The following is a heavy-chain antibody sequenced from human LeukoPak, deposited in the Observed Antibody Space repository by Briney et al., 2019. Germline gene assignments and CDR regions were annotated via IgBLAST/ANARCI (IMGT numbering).Heavy chain of an antibody. CDR1: GFTFSSYA. J-gene: IGHJ4*02. CDR3: AKGIRSSSWYCFDF. Sequence: GGSLRLSCAASGFTFSSYAMSWVRQAPGKGLEWVSVISGSGDTTYYADSVKGRFTISRDNSKNTLYLQMNSLRAEDTAVYYCAKGIRSSSWYCFDFWGQGTLVSVSS. D-gene: IGHD6-13*01. V-gene: IGHV3-23*01. CDR2: ISGSGDTT.